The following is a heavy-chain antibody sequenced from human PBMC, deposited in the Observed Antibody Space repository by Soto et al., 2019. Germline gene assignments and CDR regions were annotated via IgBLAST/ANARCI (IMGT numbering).Heavy chain of an antibody. CDR3: AKDPKSTIRLNWFDP. CDR1: GFTFSSYA. J-gene: IGHJ5*02. CDR2: ISGGGSGT. V-gene: IGHV3-23*01. Sequence: PGGSLRLSCAASGFTFSSYAMSWVRQAPGKGLEWVAGISGGGSGTYYADSVEGRFTASRDNSKKTLYLQMNSLRAEDTAVYYCAKDPKSTIRLNWFDPWGQGTLVTVSS. D-gene: IGHD2-8*01.